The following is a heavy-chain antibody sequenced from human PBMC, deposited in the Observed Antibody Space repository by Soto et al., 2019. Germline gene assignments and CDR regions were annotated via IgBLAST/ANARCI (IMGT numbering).Heavy chain of an antibody. CDR2: ISSRGSYI. CDR1: AFNFSTYS. CDR3: ARGSLTSSQVRYLDY. D-gene: IGHD2-2*01. J-gene: IGHJ4*02. Sequence: EVELVESGGGLVQPGGSLRLSCAASAFNFSTYSMNWVRQAPGKGLEWVSSISSRGSYIYYADSVRGRFTISRDNAKNSLYLPRDSLRGEDTAVYYCARGSLTSSQVRYLDYWGKGPLVTVSS. V-gene: IGHV3-21*06.